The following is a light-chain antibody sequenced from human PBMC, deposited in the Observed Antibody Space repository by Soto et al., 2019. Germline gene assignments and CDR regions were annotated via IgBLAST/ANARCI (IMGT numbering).Light chain of an antibody. J-gene: IGKJ1*01. Sequence: EIVLTQSPGTLSLSPGERATLFCRASQSVGSNYLAWYQQKPGQAPRLLIYGASSGVTGIPDRFSGGGSGTDFTLTISRLEPEDFAVYYCQQYFTSPWAFGQGTKVDI. CDR3: QQYFTSPWA. V-gene: IGKV3-20*01. CDR2: GAS. CDR1: QSVGSNY.